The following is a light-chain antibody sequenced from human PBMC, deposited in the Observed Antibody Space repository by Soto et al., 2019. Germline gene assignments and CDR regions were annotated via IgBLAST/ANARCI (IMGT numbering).Light chain of an antibody. Sequence: DIQMAQSPSTLSASVGDRVTITCRASQSISSWLAWYQQKPGKAPKILIYDVSSLESGVPSRFSGSGSGTEFTLTISSLQPDDFATYYCQQYNSYPLTFGGGTKVEIK. CDR1: QSISSW. CDR2: DVS. V-gene: IGKV1-5*01. CDR3: QQYNSYPLT. J-gene: IGKJ4*01.